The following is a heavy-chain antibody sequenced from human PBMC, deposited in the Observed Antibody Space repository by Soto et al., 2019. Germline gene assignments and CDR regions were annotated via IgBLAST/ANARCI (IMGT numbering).Heavy chain of an antibody. CDR1: GGSIISGGYY. CDR2: VYYSGST. V-gene: IGHV4-31*03. Sequence: QVQRQESGPGLVKPAQTLSLTCTVSGGSIISGGYYWSWIREHPGKGLEWIGYVYYSGSTYYNPSLKRRVTISVDTSKNQFSLKLSSVTAADTAVYYCARARGITFGGVIADYFDYWGQGTLVTVSS. D-gene: IGHD3-16*02. J-gene: IGHJ4*02. CDR3: ARARGITFGGVIADYFDY.